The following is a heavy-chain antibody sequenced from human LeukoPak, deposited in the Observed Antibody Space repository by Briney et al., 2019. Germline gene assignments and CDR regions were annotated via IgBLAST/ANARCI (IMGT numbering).Heavy chain of an antibody. CDR1: GDSISSSSYY. CDR2: IYYSGST. J-gene: IGHJ4*02. V-gene: IGHV4-30-4*08. CDR3: ARERGRDGYNWVFDY. Sequence: SETLSLTCTVSGDSISSSSYYWSWIRQPPGKGLEWIGYIYYSGSTYYNPSLKSRVTISVDTSKNQFSLKLSSVTTADTAVYYCARERGRDGYNWVFDYWGQGTLVTVSS. D-gene: IGHD5-24*01.